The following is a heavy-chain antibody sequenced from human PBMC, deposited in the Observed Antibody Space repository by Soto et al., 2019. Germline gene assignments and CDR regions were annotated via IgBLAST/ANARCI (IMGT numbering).Heavy chain of an antibody. D-gene: IGHD2-2*01. V-gene: IGHV3-7*01. CDR1: AFTLSTYW. CDR3: VRGCGRASCHYYLDV. Sequence: EVQLVESGGGLVQPGGSLRLSCAASAFTLSTYWMSWVRQAPGKGQEWVATIKQDGSETPYVYSVKGRFTISRDNAENSLYLQMNSLRGEDTAVYYCVRGCGRASCHYYLDVWGKGTTVTVSS. CDR2: IKQDGSET. J-gene: IGHJ6*03.